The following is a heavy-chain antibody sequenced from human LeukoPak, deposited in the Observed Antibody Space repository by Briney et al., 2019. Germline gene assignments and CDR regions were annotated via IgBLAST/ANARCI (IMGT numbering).Heavy chain of an antibody. CDR1: GYTFTSHG. Sequence: ASVKVSCKASGYTFTSHGISWVRQAPGQGLEWMGWISAYNGDTKYAQNLQGRVTLTTTTLTTTAYLELRSLTSDDTAVYYCVRDPSNTSGWKTWFDPWGQGTLVTVSS. CDR3: VRDPSNTSGWKTWFDP. CDR2: ISAYNGDT. V-gene: IGHV1-18*01. D-gene: IGHD6-19*01. J-gene: IGHJ5*02.